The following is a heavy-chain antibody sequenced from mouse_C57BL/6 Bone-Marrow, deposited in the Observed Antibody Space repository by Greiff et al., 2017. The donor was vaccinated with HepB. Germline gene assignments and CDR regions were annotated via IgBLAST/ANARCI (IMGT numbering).Heavy chain of an antibody. D-gene: IGHD2-4*01. CDR3: ARIKAYDYFYAMDY. J-gene: IGHJ4*01. CDR2: IWWDDDK. V-gene: IGHV8-8*01. Sequence: QVTLKECGPGILQPSQTLSLTCSFSGFSLSTFGMGVGWIRQPSGKGLEWLAHIWWDDDKYYNPALKSRLTISKDTSKNQVFLKIANVDTADTATYYCARIKAYDYFYAMDYWGQGTSVTVSS. CDR1: GFSLSTFGMG.